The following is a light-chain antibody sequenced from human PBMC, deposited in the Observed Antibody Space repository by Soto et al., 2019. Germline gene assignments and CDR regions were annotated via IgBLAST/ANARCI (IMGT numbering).Light chain of an antibody. V-gene: IGKV3-11*01. CDR3: QQRINWPPIT. CDR1: QSVSSY. CDR2: DAS. J-gene: IGKJ5*01. Sequence: EIVLTQSPATLSLSPGERATLSCRASQSVSSYLAWYQQKPGQAPRLLIYDASNRATGIPARFSGSGSGTDFTLTISSLEPEDFEVYYCQQRINWPPITFGQGTRLEIK.